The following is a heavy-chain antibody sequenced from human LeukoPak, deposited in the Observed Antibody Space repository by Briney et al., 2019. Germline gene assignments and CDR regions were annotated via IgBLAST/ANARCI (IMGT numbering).Heavy chain of an antibody. CDR2: LYPGDSDT. J-gene: IGHJ4*02. V-gene: IGHV5-51*01. D-gene: IGHD5-24*01. CDR3: ARASRDGYNQNFDY. Sequence: GESLKISCKGSGYLFTNYWISWVRQMPGKGLEWMGILYPGDSDTRYSPSFQGQVTISADRSISTAYLQWSSLKASDTAMYYCARASRDGYNQNFDYWGQGTLVTVSS. CDR1: GYLFTNYW.